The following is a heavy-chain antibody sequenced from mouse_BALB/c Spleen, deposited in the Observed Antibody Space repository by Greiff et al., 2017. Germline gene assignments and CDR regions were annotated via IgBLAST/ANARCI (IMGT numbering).Heavy chain of an antibody. CDR1: GYSITSDYA. J-gene: IGHJ4*01. Sequence: VQLKESGPGLVKPSQSLSLTCTVTGYSITSDYAWNWIRQFPGNKLEWMGYISYSGSTSYNPSLKSRISITRDTSKNQFFLQLDSVTTEDTATYYCARSRYGNHLYYAMDYWGQGTSVTVSS. D-gene: IGHD2-1*01. CDR3: ARSRYGNHLYYAMDY. V-gene: IGHV3-2*02. CDR2: ISYSGST.